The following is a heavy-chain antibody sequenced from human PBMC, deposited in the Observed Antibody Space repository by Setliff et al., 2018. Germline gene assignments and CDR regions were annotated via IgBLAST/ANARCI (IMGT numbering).Heavy chain of an antibody. V-gene: IGHV1-18*01. CDR1: GFTFTDYG. CDR3: ARINFYVSSGYYYAPEL. Sequence: ASVKVSCKSSGFTFTDYGITWVHQVPGQGLEWMGWINNYNFNTQYAQKFQGRVTVTTDTSTTTAYMELRSPRADDTAVYYCARINFYVSSGYYYAPELWGQGTTVTVSS. CDR2: INNYNFNT. J-gene: IGHJ4*02. D-gene: IGHD3-22*01.